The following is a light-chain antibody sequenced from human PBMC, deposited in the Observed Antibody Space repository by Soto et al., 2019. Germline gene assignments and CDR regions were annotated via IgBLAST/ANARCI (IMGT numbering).Light chain of an antibody. CDR1: SSDVGSYNL. J-gene: IGLJ1*01. Sequence: QSVLTQPASVSGSPGQSIAISCTGTSSDVGSYNLVSWYQQHPGKAPKLMIYEVSKRPSGVSNRFSGSKSGNTASLTISGLQAEDEADYYCCSYAGSSTFGPDVFGTGTKVTVL. CDR3: CSYAGSSTFGPDV. CDR2: EVS. V-gene: IGLV2-23*02.